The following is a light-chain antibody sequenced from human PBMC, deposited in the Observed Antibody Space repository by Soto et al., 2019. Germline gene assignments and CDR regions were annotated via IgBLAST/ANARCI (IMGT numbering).Light chain of an antibody. J-gene: IGLJ2*01. Sequence: QSVLTQPPSVSGAPGQRVTISCTGSSSNIGAGYDVHWYQQLPGTAPKLLIYGNSNRPSGVPDRFSGSKSGTSASLAITGLQAEDEADYYCQSYDSSLSAYVVFGGGTKGTVL. CDR2: GNS. CDR3: QSYDSSLSAYVV. CDR1: SSNIGAGYD. V-gene: IGLV1-40*01.